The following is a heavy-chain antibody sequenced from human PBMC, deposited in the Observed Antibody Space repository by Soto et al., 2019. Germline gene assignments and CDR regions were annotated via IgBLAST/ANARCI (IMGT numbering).Heavy chain of an antibody. CDR2: VSHDGRNT. D-gene: IGHD6-19*01. CDR1: GFTFSDYA. J-gene: IGHJ4*02. V-gene: IGHV3-30*18. CDR3: AKGGRQWLVTSDFNY. Sequence: VQLVESGGGVVQPGRSLRLSCAASGFTFSDYAMHWVRQAPGKGLEWVAVVSHDGRNTHYADSVKGRFTISRDSSENTVSLEMTSLRAEETAVYYCAKGGRQWLVTSDFNYWGQGDLVTVSS.